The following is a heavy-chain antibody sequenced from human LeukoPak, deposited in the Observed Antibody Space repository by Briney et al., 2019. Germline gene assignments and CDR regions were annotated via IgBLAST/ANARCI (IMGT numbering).Heavy chain of an antibody. D-gene: IGHD5-18*01. CDR2: INPNSGAT. V-gene: IGHV1-2*02. J-gene: IGHJ4*02. Sequence: ASVKVSCKASEYTFTGYYMHWVRQAPGQGLEWMGWINPNSGATDYAQNFQGRVTLTRDTSISTACMELSRLRSDDTAVYYCASGYRFGNWGQGTLVTVSS. CDR3: ASGYRFGN. CDR1: EYTFTGYY.